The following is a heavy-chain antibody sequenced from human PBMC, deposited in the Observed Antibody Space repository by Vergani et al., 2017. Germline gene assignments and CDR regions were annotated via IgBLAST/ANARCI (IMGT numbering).Heavy chain of an antibody. V-gene: IGHV4-39*01. J-gene: IGHJ4*02. Sequence: QLQLQESGPGLVKPSETLSLTCTVSGGSISSSNYYWGWIRQPPGKGLEWIGSIYFSGSTYYNPSLRSRVTISVDTSKNQFALKLNSVTAADTAVYYCARSSWDWLQYFDYWGQGTLVTVSS. CDR2: IYFSGST. CDR1: GGSISSSNYY. CDR3: ARSSWDWLQYFDY. D-gene: IGHD5-24*01.